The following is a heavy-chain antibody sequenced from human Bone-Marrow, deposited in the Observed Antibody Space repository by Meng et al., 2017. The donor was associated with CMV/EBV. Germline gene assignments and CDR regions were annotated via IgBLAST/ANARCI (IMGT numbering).Heavy chain of an antibody. CDR2: MNPNSDNT. D-gene: IGHD2-15*01. CDR1: GYTFTSYD. V-gene: IGHV1-8*03. Sequence: ASVKVSCKASGYTFTSYDINWVRQATGQGLEWMGWMNPNSDNTAYAQKFQGRVTITRNTSLRTAYMELSSLRSEDTAVYYCARTRIEVEPDGTKIKYYNYGMDVWGQGTTVTVSS. J-gene: IGHJ6*02. CDR3: ARTRIEVEPDGTKIKYYNYGMDV.